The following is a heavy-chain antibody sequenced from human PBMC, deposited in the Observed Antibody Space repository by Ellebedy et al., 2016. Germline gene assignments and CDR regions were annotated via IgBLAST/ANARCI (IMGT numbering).Heavy chain of an antibody. V-gene: IGHV3-11*04. D-gene: IGHD4-23*01. J-gene: IGHJ4*02. CDR3: ARDVDNGGNSFGC. CDR2: ISGSGTTT. Sequence: GESLKISCAASGFTFSDSYMSWIRQAPGKGLEWISYISGSGTTTHYADSVKGRFTISRDNAKNSLYLQMNSLRADDTAVYYCARDVDNGGNSFGCWGQGTLVTVSS. CDR1: GFTFSDSY.